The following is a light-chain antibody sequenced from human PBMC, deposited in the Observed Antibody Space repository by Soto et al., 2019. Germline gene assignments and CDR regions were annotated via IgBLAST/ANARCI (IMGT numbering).Light chain of an antibody. CDR3: QQYNNWPS. CDR1: QSISSW. Sequence: DIQMTQSTSTLFASVGDRVTITCRASQSISSWLAWYQQKPGKAPKLLIYDASSLESGVPSRFSGSGSGTEFTLTIRSLQSEDFAVYFRQQYNNWPSFGQGTRLDIK. V-gene: IGKV1-5*01. J-gene: IGKJ5*01. CDR2: DAS.